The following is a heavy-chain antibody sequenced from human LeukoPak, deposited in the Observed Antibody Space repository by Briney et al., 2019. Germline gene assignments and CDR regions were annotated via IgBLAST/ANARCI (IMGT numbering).Heavy chain of an antibody. Sequence: PSETLSLTCAVYGGSFSGYYWSWLRQPPGKGLEWIGRIYTSGSTNYNPSLKSRVTISVDTSKNQFSLKLSSVTAADTAVYYCARSVYYDFWSGYSYYFDYWGQGTLVTVSS. CDR3: ARSVYYDFWSGYSYYFDY. CDR1: GGSFSGYY. V-gene: IGHV4-59*10. D-gene: IGHD3-3*01. CDR2: IYTSGST. J-gene: IGHJ4*02.